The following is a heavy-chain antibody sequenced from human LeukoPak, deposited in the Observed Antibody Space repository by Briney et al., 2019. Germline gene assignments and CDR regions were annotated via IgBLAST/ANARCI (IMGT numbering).Heavy chain of an antibody. J-gene: IGHJ4*02. V-gene: IGHV1-58*01. D-gene: IGHD6-13*01. CDR3: AAEHCRSSSWGYYFDY. CDR1: GFTFTSSA. Sequence: SVKVSCKASGFTFTSSAVQWVRQARGHRLEWIGWIVVGSGNTNYAQKFQERVTITRDMSTSTAYMELSSLRSEDTAVYYCAAEHCRSSSWGYYFDYWGQGTLVTVSS. CDR2: IVVGSGNT.